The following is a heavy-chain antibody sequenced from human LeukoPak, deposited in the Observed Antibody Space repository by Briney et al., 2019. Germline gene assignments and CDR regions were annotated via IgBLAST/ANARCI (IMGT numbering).Heavy chain of an antibody. J-gene: IGHJ4*02. CDR3: ARMTPDSPSFDY. D-gene: IGHD2-15*01. V-gene: IGHV2-70*17. CDR1: GFSLSTPEMC. CDR2: IDWDDDK. Sequence: SGPALVKPTQTLTLTCTLSGFSLSTPEMCVTWIRQPPGKALEWLARIDWDDDKFYSPSLRTRLTISKDTPKNQVVLRMTNMDPVDTGTYYCARMTPDSPSFDYWGQGALITVSS.